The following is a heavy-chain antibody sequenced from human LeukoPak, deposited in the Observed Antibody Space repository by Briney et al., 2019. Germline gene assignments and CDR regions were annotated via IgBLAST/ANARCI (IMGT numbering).Heavy chain of an antibody. V-gene: IGHV4-34*01. CDR2: INHSGSA. Sequence: SETLSLTCAVYGGSFSGYYWSWIRQPPGKGLGWIGEINHSGSANYNPSLKSRVTISVDTSKNQFSLKLSSVTAADTAVYYCARGRFPPLGYYYDSSGYYFDYWGQGTLVTVSS. CDR1: GGSFSGYY. J-gene: IGHJ4*02. D-gene: IGHD3-22*01. CDR3: ARGRFPPLGYYYDSSGYYFDY.